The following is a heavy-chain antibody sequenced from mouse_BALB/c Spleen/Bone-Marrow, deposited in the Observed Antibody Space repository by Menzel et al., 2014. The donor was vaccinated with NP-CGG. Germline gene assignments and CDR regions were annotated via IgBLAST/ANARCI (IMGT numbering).Heavy chain of an antibody. CDR3: ARWDYYAMDY. V-gene: IGHV14-3*02. CDR1: GFNIKDTY. Sequence: VQLKQSGAEVVKPGASVKLSCTASGFNIKDTYMHWVRQRPEQGLEWIGRIDPANGNSKYDPKFQGRATITADTTSNTACLQLSSLTSEDTAVDYCARWDYYAMDYWGQGPSVTVSS. J-gene: IGHJ4*01. CDR2: IDPANGNS.